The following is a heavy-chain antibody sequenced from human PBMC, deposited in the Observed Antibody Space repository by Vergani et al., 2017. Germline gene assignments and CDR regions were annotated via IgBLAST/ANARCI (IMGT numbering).Heavy chain of an antibody. V-gene: IGHV3-72*01. J-gene: IGHJ1*01. D-gene: IGHD3-22*01. Sequence: EVRLVESGGGLVQPGGSLRLSCATSGFTLSDYWIDWVRQAPGKGLEWVARTRNKARGYSTDYAASVRGRFIVSRDASKNTLYLQMNSLKTEDTAVYYCTTDLGYYDSSGYYYVNWAEYFQHWGQGTLVTVSS. CDR2: TRNKARGYST. CDR1: GFTLSDYW. CDR3: TTDLGYYDSSGYYYVNWAEYFQH.